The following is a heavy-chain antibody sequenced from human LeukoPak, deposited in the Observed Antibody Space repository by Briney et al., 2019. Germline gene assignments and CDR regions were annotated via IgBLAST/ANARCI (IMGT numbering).Heavy chain of an antibody. CDR1: GFTFSSYG. CDR2: ISYDGINK. J-gene: IGHJ4*02. CDR3: AKDRYYYDSSGYYPALDY. V-gene: IGHV3-30*18. D-gene: IGHD3-22*01. Sequence: PGRSLRLSCVASGFTFSSYGMYWVRQAPGKGLERVAVISYDGINKYYAHSLKGRFTISRDNSKNTLYLHMNSLRAEDTAVYYCAKDRYYYDSSGYYPALDYWGQGTLVTVSS.